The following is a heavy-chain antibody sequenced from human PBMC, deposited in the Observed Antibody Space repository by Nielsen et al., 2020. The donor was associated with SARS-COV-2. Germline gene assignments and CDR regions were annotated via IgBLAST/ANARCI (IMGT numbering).Heavy chain of an antibody. CDR3: ARAIRTGAGGKGYFDS. J-gene: IGHJ4*02. CDR2: FYYGGNT. V-gene: IGHV4-39*07. CDR1: GASITSTNSY. D-gene: IGHD4-23*01. Sequence: SETLSLTCTVSGASITSTNSYWAWIRRPPGKGLEWIGSFYYGGNTDYNSSLKSRITISGDTSKNQFSLNLSSVTAADTAVYSCARAIRTGAGGKGYFDSWGQGTLVTVSS.